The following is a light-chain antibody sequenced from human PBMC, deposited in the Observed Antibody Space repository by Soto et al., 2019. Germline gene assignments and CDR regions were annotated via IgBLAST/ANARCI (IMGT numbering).Light chain of an antibody. CDR1: QSGGSY. Sequence: EIVLTQSPGTLSLSPGETATLSCRASQSGGSYLAWYQQKPGQAPRLLIYATSSRAAGIPDRFSGSGYGTDFNLTISTLEPEDFSVYYCQQYNRSPRTFGQGTKLEIK. CDR2: ATS. J-gene: IGKJ2*01. V-gene: IGKV3-20*01. CDR3: QQYNRSPRT.